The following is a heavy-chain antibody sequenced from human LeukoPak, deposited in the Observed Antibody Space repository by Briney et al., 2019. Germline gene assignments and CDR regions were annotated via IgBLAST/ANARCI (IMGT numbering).Heavy chain of an antibody. V-gene: IGHV3-30*18. CDR2: ISYDGSNK. J-gene: IGHJ6*02. CDR1: GFTFSSYG. CDR3: AKDAHGGYYYYYGMDV. Sequence: GGSLRLSCAASGFTFSSYGMHWVRQAPGKGLEWVAVISYDGSNKYYADSVKGRFTISRDNSKNTLYLQMNSLRAEDTAVYYCAKDAHGGYYYYYGMDVWGQGTTVTVSS.